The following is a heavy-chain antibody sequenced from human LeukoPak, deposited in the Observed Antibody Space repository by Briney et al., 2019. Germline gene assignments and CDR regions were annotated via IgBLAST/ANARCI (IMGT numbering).Heavy chain of an antibody. CDR1: GGTFSSYA. D-gene: IGHD3-22*01. Sequence: ASVKASCKASGGTFSSYAISWVRQAPGQGLEWMGWINTDTGNPTYVQGFTGRFVFSLDTSVATSYLQINSLEAEDTAVYYCATFVDSSGFPFDYWGQGTLVTVSS. V-gene: IGHV7-4-1*02. CDR3: ATFVDSSGFPFDY. J-gene: IGHJ4*02. CDR2: INTDTGNP.